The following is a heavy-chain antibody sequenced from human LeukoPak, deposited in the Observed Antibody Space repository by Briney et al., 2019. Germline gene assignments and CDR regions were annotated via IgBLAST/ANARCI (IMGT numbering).Heavy chain of an antibody. D-gene: IGHD5/OR15-5a*01. J-gene: IGHJ4*02. CDR2: INPSGGST. CDR3: ARGFDGLRLKGQYFDY. Sequence: ASVKVSCKAFGHSLTSSSIHWVRQAPGQGLEWIGIINPSGGSTSYAQKFQGRVTMTRDTSTRTVYMEVTSLRSEDTAVYYCARGFDGLRLKGQYFDYWGQGTLVTVSS. CDR1: GHSLTSSS. V-gene: IGHV1-46*01.